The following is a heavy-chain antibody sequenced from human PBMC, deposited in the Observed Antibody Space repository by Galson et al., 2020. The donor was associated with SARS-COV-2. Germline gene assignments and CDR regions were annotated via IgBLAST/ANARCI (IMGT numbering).Heavy chain of an antibody. J-gene: IGHJ5*02. Sequence: SETLSLTCTVSGGSISSYYWSWIRQPPGKGLEWIGYIYYSGSTNYNPSLKSRVTISVDTSKNQFSLKLSSVTAADTAVYYCARGLVGYCTNGVCSWFDPWAQGILVTVSS. V-gene: IGHV4-59*13. D-gene: IGHD2-8*01. CDR1: GGSISSYY. CDR2: IYYSGST. CDR3: ARGLVGYCTNGVCSWFDP.